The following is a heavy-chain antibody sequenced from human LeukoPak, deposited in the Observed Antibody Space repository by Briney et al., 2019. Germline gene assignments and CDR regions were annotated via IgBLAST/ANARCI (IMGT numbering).Heavy chain of an antibody. CDR1: GFTVSSNY. V-gene: IGHV3-7*01. CDR2: IKQDGSEK. J-gene: IGHJ4*02. CDR3: ARPLSGWELIDVFDY. D-gene: IGHD1-26*01. Sequence: PGGSLRLSCAASGFTVSSNYMSWVRQAPGKGLEWVANIKQDGSEKYYVDSVKGRFTISRDNAKNSLYLQMNSLRAEDTAVYYCARPLSGWELIDVFDYWGQGTLVTVSS.